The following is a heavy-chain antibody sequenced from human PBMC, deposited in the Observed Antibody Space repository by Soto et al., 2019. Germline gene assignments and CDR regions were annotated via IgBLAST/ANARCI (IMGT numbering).Heavy chain of an antibody. J-gene: IGHJ5*02. CDR3: AKTEDYDFWSGFNWFDP. V-gene: IGHV3-23*01. D-gene: IGHD3-3*01. CDR1: GFTFSSYA. Sequence: PGGSLRLSCAASGFTFSSYAMSWVRQAPGSGLEWVSAISGSGGSTYYADSVKGRFTISRDNSKNTLYLQMNSLRAEDTAVYYCAKTEDYDFWSGFNWFDPWGQGTLVTVSS. CDR2: ISGSGGST.